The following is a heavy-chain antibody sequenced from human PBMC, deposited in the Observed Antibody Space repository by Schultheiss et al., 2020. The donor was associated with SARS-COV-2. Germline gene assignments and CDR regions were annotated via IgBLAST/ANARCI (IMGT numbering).Heavy chain of an antibody. CDR1: GFTFSDYY. J-gene: IGHJ4*02. V-gene: IGHV3-11*01. D-gene: IGHD3-9*01. CDR3: ARDQLDILTGYYPTFDY. CDR2: ISSSGSTI. Sequence: GESLKISCAASGFTFSDYYMSWIRQAPGKGLEWVSYISSSGSTIYYADSVKGRFTISRDNAKNSLYLQMNSLRAEDTAVYYCARDQLDILTGYYPTFDYWGQGTLVTVSS.